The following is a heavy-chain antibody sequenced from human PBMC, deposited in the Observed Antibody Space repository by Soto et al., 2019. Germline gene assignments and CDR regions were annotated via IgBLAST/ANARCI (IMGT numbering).Heavy chain of an antibody. CDR2: ISYDGNVA. CDR3: AKEGPITNWYFDY. CDR1: GFTFSSYG. Sequence: QVQLVESGGGVVQPGRSLRPSCAASGFTFSSYGMHWVRQAPGKGLEWVTVISYDGNVAYYADSVKGRFTISRDNSKNTLYLQMNSLRTEDTAMYYCAKEGPITNWYFDYWGQGTLVTVSS. D-gene: IGHD1-1*01. J-gene: IGHJ4*02. V-gene: IGHV3-30*18.